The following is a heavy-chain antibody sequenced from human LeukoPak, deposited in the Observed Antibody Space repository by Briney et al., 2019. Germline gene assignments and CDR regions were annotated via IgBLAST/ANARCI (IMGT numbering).Heavy chain of an antibody. CDR3: ARGPEGYGSGSYSAFDI. Sequence: GESLKISCKGSGYSFTSYWIGWVRQMPGKGLEWMGIIYPGDSDTRYSPSFQGQVTISADKSISTAYLQWSSLKASDTAMYYCARGPEGYGSGSYSAFDIWGQGTMVTVSS. CDR1: GYSFTSYW. V-gene: IGHV5-51*01. CDR2: IYPGDSDT. J-gene: IGHJ3*02. D-gene: IGHD3-10*01.